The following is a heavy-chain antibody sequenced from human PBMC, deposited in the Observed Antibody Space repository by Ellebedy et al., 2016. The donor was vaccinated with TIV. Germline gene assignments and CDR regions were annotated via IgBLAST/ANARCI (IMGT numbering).Heavy chain of an antibody. D-gene: IGHD5/OR15-5a*01. Sequence: GGSLRLXXAASGFTFSSYAMSWVRQAPGKGLEWVSAISGSGGSTYYADSVKGRFTISRDNSKNTLYLQMNSLRAEDTAVYYCANYLTLYAVFDYWGQGTLVTVSS. CDR2: ISGSGGST. CDR1: GFTFSSYA. J-gene: IGHJ4*02. CDR3: ANYLTLYAVFDY. V-gene: IGHV3-23*01.